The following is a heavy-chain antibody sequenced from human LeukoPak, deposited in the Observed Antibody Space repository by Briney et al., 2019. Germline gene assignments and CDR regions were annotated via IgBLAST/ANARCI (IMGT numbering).Heavy chain of an antibody. CDR3: ARTNGGRSWGVGSYYFDY. Sequence: GGSLRLSCAASGFTFSSYSMNWVRQAPGKGLEWVSYISSSSSTIYYADSVKGRFTISRDNAKNSLYLQMNSLRAEDTAVYYCARTNGGRSWGVGSYYFDYWGQGTLVTVSS. J-gene: IGHJ4*02. CDR1: GFTFSSYS. D-gene: IGHD1-26*01. V-gene: IGHV3-48*01. CDR2: ISSSSSTI.